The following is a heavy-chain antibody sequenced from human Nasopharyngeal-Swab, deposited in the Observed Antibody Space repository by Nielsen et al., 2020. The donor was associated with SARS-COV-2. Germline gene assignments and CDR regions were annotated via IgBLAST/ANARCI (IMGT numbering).Heavy chain of an antibody. J-gene: IGHJ4*02. Sequence: GGSLRLSCAASGFTFSSYWMSWVRQAPGKGLEWVSYISSSSSTIYYADSVKGRFTISRDNAKNSLYLQMNSLRAEDTAVYYCAREGRWEFPVPFDYWGQGTLVTVSS. V-gene: IGHV3-48*04. CDR3: AREGRWEFPVPFDY. CDR1: GFTFSSYW. CDR2: ISSSSSTI. D-gene: IGHD1-26*01.